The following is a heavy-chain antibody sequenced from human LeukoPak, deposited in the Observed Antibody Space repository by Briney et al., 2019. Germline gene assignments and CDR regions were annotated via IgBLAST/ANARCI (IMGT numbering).Heavy chain of an antibody. V-gene: IGHV3-7*01. CDR2: IKPDGSEK. CDR3: ARSAAGLDY. Sequence: GRSLRLSCAASGFTFSSYGMHWVRQAPGKGLEWVANIKPDGSEKYYVDSVKGRFTISKDNAKNSLYLQMNSLRVEDTAMYYCARSAAGLDYWGQGTLVTVSS. CDR1: GFTFSSYG. J-gene: IGHJ4*02. D-gene: IGHD6-25*01.